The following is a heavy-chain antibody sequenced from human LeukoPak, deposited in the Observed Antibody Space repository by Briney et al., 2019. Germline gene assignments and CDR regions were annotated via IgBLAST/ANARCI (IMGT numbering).Heavy chain of an antibody. CDR2: ISGSGGST. V-gene: IGHV3-23*01. J-gene: IGHJ4*02. CDR1: GFTFSSYA. Sequence: GGSLRLSCAASGFTFSSYAMSWVRQAPGKGLEWVSAISGSGGSTYYADSVKGRFTISRDNSKNTLYLQMNSLRAEDTAAYYCAKVGNGRWLHRAEYYFDYWGQGTLVTVSS. D-gene: IGHD5-24*01. CDR3: AKVGNGRWLHRAEYYFDY.